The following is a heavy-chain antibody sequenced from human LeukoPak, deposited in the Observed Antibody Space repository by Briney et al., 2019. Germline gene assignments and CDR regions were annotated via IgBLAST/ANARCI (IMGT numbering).Heavy chain of an antibody. D-gene: IGHD5-12*01. CDR1: GYTFTGYY. J-gene: IGHJ4*02. CDR3: ARVVDIVATSSGREDNFDY. V-gene: IGHV1-8*02. CDR2: INPNSGNT. Sequence: ASVKVSCKASGYTFTGYYMHWVRQAPGQGLEWMGWINPNSGNTGYAQKFQGRVTMTRNTSVSTAYMELSSLRSEDTAVYYCARVVDIVATSSGREDNFDYWGQGTLVTVSS.